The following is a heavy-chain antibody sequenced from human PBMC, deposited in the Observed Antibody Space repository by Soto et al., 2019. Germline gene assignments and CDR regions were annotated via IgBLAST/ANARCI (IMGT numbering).Heavy chain of an antibody. CDR2: INHSGST. J-gene: IGHJ4*02. CDR1: GGSFSGYY. V-gene: IGHV4-34*01. Sequence: ASETLSLTCAVYGGSFSGYYWSWIRQPPGKGLEWIGEINHSGSTNYNPSLKSRVTISVDTSKNQFSLKLSSVTAADTAVYYCARGRRYYDSSGYYGPFWYWGQGTLVTVSS. D-gene: IGHD3-22*01. CDR3: ARGRRYYDSSGYYGPFWY.